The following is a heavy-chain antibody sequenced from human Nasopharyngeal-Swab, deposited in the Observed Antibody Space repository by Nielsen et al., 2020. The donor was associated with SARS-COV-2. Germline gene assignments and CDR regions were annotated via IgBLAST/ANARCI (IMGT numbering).Heavy chain of an antibody. CDR2: ISSSSSYI. CDR3: ARDRHGVVTRLNAFDI. V-gene: IGHV3-21*01. CDR1: GFTFSSYS. D-gene: IGHD3-3*01. J-gene: IGHJ3*02. Sequence: GESLKISCAASGFTFSSYSMNWVRQAPGKGLEWVSSISSSSSYIYYADSVKGRFTISRDNAKNSLYLQMNSLRAEDTAVYYCARDRHGVVTRLNAFDIWGQGTMVTVSS.